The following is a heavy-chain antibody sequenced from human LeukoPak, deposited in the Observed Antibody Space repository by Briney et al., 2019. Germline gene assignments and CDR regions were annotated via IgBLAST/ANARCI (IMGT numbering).Heavy chain of an antibody. CDR2: IIPILGIA. Sequence: ASVKVSCKASGGTFSSYAISWVRQAPGQGLEWMGRIIPILGIANYAQKFQGRVTITADKSTSTAYMELSSLRSEDTAVYYCARHMYQLTPILDWFDPWGQGTLVTVSS. J-gene: IGHJ5*02. V-gene: IGHV1-69*04. CDR3: ARHMYQLTPILDWFDP. CDR1: GGTFSSYA. D-gene: IGHD2-2*01.